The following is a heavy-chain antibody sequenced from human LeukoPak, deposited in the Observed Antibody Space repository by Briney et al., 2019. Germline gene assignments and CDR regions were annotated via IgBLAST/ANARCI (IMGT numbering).Heavy chain of an antibody. CDR2: VNSNGRNT. Sequence: GGSLRLSCAASGLTFSTYAMHWVRQAPGKGLEYVSAVNSNGRNTFYASSVKGRFTISRDNSKNTLYLQMGGLRAEDMALYYCVRDMTGNYYDTWGQGTLVTVSS. CDR1: GLTFSTYA. V-gene: IGHV3-64*01. J-gene: IGHJ4*02. CDR3: VRDMTGNYYDT. D-gene: IGHD3-22*01.